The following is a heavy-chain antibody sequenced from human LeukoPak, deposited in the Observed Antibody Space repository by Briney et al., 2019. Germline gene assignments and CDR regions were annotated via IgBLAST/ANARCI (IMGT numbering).Heavy chain of an antibody. CDR3: ARGGTPSYYYYMDV. CDR1: GYTFTGYY. Sequence: ASVKVSCKASGYTFTGYYMNWVRQAPGQGLEWMGWINPNSGGTNYAQKFQGRVTMTRDTSISTAYMELSRLRSDDTAVYYCARGGTPSYYYYMDVWGRGTTVTVSS. CDR2: INPNSGGT. D-gene: IGHD2-21*01. J-gene: IGHJ6*03. V-gene: IGHV1-2*02.